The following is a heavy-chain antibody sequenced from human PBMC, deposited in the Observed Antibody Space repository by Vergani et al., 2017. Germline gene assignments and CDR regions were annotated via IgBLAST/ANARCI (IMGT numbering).Heavy chain of an antibody. V-gene: IGHV3-66*02. Sequence: EVQLVESGGGLVKPGGSLRLSCAASSFSFSSHYMTWVRQAPGKGLEWVSTINIGGRTSYADSVKGRLTLTRDDSKNTLHLQMNSLRPEDTAVYYCARGMTTETTDLDGFDIWGQGTMVSVSS. CDR3: ARGMTTETTDLDGFDI. D-gene: IGHD4-17*01. CDR2: INIGGRT. CDR1: SFSFSSHY. J-gene: IGHJ3*02.